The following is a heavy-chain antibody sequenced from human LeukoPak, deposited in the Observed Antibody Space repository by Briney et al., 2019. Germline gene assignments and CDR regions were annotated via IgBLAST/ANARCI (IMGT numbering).Heavy chain of an antibody. CDR3: ARDPYSGNYGNYYYYYMDV. CDR2: ITSSGTYI. J-gene: IGHJ6*03. D-gene: IGHD1-26*01. CDR1: GLTTIKTYS. Sequence: PGGSLRLSCTAAGLTTIKTYSLNWVRQAPGKALEWVSSITSSGTYIFYADSVKGRFTISRDNAKNSLYLQMNSLGPEDTAVYYCARDPYSGNYGNYYYYYMDVWGKGTTVTISS. V-gene: IGHV3-21*01.